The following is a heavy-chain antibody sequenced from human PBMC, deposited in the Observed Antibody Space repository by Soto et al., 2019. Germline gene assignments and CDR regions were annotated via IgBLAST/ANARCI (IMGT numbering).Heavy chain of an antibody. J-gene: IGHJ3*02. D-gene: IGHD3-10*01. CDR1: GASVNIGDYY. Sequence: QVQLQESGPGLVKASQTLSLTCTVSGASVNIGDYYWSWVRKTPGRGLEWIGYIHYSETIYYNPSLRSRVQILVETFKYQFSLEVSSVTAADTAVYYCARAHRYYYYPDIWGQGTTVTVSS. V-gene: IGHV4-30-4*01. CDR2: IHYSETI. CDR3: ARAHRYYYYPDI.